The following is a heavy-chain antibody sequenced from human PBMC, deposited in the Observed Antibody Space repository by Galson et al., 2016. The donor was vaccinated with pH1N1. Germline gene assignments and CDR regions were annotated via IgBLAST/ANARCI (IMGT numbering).Heavy chain of an antibody. Sequence: QSGAEVKKPGASVKVSCQTSGYGFTNFGIRWVRHAPGQRLEWMGWISPYNGKTDSAQSVQGRVSMSTQTSTRTVYLEIRSLRHDDTALYFWATGYYFASVGYAGDYWGQGTLVTVSP. V-gene: IGHV1-18*01. CDR1: GYGFTNFG. D-gene: IGHD3-10*01. J-gene: IGHJ4*02. CDR3: ATGYYFASVGYAGDY. CDR2: ISPYNGKT.